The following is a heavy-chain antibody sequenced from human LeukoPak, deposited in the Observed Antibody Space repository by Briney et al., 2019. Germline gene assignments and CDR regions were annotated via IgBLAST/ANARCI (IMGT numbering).Heavy chain of an antibody. CDR1: GFTVSSYA. CDR2: IWGSGRST. CDR3: ATSLGVGIVATID. J-gene: IGHJ4*02. V-gene: IGHV3-23*01. Sequence: PGGSLRLSCAASGFTVSSYAMGWVRQAPGKGREWVSSIWGSGRSTYYAEPVKGRFTISRDNTKNTLYLQMNSLRAEDTAVYYCATSLGVGIVATIDWGQGTLVTVSS. D-gene: IGHD5-12*01.